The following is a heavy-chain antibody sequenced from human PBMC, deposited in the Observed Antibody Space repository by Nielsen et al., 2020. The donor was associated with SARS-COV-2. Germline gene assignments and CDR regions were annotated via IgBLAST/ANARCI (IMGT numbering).Heavy chain of an antibody. CDR3: ARDPFYGDSEFDY. V-gene: IGHV3-33*01. CDR2: IWYDGSNK. CDR1: GFTFSSYG. D-gene: IGHD4-17*01. J-gene: IGHJ4*02. Sequence: GGSLRLSCAASGFTFSSYGMHWVRQAPGKGLEWVAVIWYDGSNKYYADSVKGRFTISRDNSKNTLYLQMNSLRAEDTAVYYCARDPFYGDSEFDYWGQGTLVTVSS.